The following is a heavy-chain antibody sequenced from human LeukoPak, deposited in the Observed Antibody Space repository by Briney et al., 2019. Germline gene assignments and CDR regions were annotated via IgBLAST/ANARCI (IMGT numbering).Heavy chain of an antibody. V-gene: IGHV4-34*01. CDR3: ARVVAGTLMNY. J-gene: IGHJ4*02. D-gene: IGHD6-19*01. CDR1: GGSFSGYY. Sequence: PSETLSLTCAVYGGSFSGYYWSWVRQPPGKGLEWIGEINHSGSTNYNPALKSRGTISVDTSKTQFSLKLSSVTAADTAVYYCARVVAGTLMNYWGQGTLVTVSS. CDR2: INHSGST.